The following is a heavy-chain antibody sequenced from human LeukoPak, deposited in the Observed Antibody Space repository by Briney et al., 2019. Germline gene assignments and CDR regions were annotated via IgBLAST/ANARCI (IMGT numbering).Heavy chain of an antibody. CDR2: IYYSGST. CDR1: GGSISSGSYY. V-gene: IGHV4-61*01. D-gene: IGHD3-10*01. J-gene: IGHJ4*02. Sequence: SETLSLTCTVSGGSISSGSYYWSWIRQPPGKRLEWIGYIYYSGSTNYNPSLKSRVTISVDTSKNQVSLKRSSVTAADTAVYYCAKGSGGSGSYYPYYFDYWGQGTLVTVSS. CDR3: AKGSGGSGSYYPYYFDY.